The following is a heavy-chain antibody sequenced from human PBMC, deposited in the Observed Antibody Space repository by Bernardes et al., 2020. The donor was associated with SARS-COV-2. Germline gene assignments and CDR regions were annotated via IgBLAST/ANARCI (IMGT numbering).Heavy chain of an antibody. Sequence: GGSLRLSCAASGFTFSSYDMHWVRQATGKGLEWVSAIGTAGDPYYPGSVKGRFTISRENAKNSLYLQMNSLRAGDTAVYYCARGLNYYDSSGITRPYFDYWGKGTLVTVSS. V-gene: IGHV3-13*05. CDR3: ARGLNYYDSSGITRPYFDY. J-gene: IGHJ4*02. CDR1: GFTFSSYD. D-gene: IGHD3-22*01. CDR2: IGTAGDP.